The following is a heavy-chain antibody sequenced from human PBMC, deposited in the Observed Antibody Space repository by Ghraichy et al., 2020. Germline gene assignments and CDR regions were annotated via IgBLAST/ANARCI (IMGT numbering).Heavy chain of an antibody. CDR1: GFIFSNYA. D-gene: IGHD3-22*01. Sequence: GGSLRLSCAASGFIFSNYAMSWVRQAPGKGLEWVSAISGSVDRTYYADSVKGRFTISRDNSKNTHYLQMNSLRADDAAVYFCANWVEGTMIYFDYWGQGTLVTVSS. V-gene: IGHV3-23*01. CDR3: ANWVEGTMIYFDY. CDR2: ISGSVDRT. J-gene: IGHJ4*02.